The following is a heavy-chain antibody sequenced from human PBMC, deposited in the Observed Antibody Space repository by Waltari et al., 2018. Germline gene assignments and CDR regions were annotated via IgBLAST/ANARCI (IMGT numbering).Heavy chain of an antibody. CDR2: VRGDGKT. CDR3: ARDRGRGLYLDT. V-gene: IGHV4-4*02. Sequence: QLQESGPGLVKPSWTLSLICAVSGDSMSTSDYWSWVRQPPGKGLEWIGQVRGDGKTNYNPSFASRVTMSLDTSTYHFALKLTSATAADTALYYCARDRGRGLYLDTWGQGTLVTVSP. J-gene: IGHJ4*02. D-gene: IGHD1-1*01. CDR1: GDSMSTSDY.